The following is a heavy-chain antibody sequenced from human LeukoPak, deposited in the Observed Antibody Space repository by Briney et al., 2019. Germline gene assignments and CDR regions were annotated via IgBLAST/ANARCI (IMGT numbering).Heavy chain of an antibody. D-gene: IGHD3-16*01. CDR2: ISSSGTTI. CDR1: GFTFSSYE. J-gene: IGHJ4*02. V-gene: IGHV3-48*03. CDR3: ARGGRGSPDYDFDY. Sequence: PGGSLRLSCAASGFTFSSYEMNWVRQAPGKGLEWVSFISSSGTTIYYAYSVKGRFTICRDNAKNSLYLQMNSLRGEDTAVYYCARGGRGSPDYDFDYWGQGPLVTVSS.